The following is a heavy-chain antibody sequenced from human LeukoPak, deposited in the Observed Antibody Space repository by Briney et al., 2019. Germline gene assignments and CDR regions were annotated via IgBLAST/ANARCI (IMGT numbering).Heavy chain of an antibody. D-gene: IGHD3-3*01. CDR2: IYYSGST. V-gene: IGHV4-39*07. J-gene: IGHJ6*03. CDR3: ARLANRTYYDFWSGYWAVGINYMDV. Sequence: SSETLSLTCTVSGGSISSSSYYWGWIRQPPGKGLEWIGSIYYSGSTYYNPSLKSRVTISVDTSKSQFSLKLSSVTAADTAVYYCARLANRTYYDFWSGYWAVGINYMDVWGKGTTVTVSS. CDR1: GGSISSSSYY.